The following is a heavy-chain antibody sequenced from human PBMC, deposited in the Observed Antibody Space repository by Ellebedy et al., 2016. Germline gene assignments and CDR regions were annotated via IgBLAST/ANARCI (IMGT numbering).Heavy chain of an antibody. Sequence: GGSLRLXCAASGFTLSDYSMSWVRQAPGKRLEWVSTISGGGDATYFADSVKGRFTISRDNSRNILYLHMNSLRVDDTAKYYCREGHYSDVWGQGTLVTVSS. CDR1: GFTLSDYS. CDR2: ISGGGDAT. D-gene: IGHD2-15*01. V-gene: IGHV3-23*01. CDR3: REGHYSDV. J-gene: IGHJ1*01.